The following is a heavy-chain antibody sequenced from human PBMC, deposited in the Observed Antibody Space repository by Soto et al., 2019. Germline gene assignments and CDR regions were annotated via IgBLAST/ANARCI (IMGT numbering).Heavy chain of an antibody. CDR3: ARRSGTDKFFFDY. J-gene: IGHJ4*02. V-gene: IGHV3-11*01. Sequence: GGSLRLSCAASGFTFTDYYMTWIRQAPGKGLEWVSYISSSGSTIYSADSVKGRFTISRDNAKNSLYLQMNSLRAEDTAVYYCARRSGTDKFFFDYWGQGALVTVSS. CDR2: ISSSGSTI. CDR1: GFTFTDYY. D-gene: IGHD6-13*01.